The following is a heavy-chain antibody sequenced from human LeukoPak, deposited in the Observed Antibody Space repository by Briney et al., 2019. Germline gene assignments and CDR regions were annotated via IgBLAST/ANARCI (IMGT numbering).Heavy chain of an antibody. CDR3: AKDREELLWFGELNRVDP. CDR2: ISSSSSTI. J-gene: IGHJ5*02. D-gene: IGHD3-10*01. V-gene: IGHV3-48*01. CDR1: GFTFSSYS. Sequence: PGGSLRLSCAASGFTFSSYSMNWVRQAPGKGLEWVSYISSSSSTIYYADSVKGRFTISRDNAKNSLYLQMNSLRAEDTAVYYCAKDREELLWFGELNRVDPWGQGTLVTVSS.